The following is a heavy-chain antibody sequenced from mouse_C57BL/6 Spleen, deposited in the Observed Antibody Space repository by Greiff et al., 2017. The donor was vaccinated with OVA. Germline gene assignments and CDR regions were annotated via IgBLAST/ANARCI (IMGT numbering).Heavy chain of an antibody. CDR1: GYTFTSYG. J-gene: IGHJ3*01. Sequence: VQLQQSGAELARPGASVKLSCKASGYTFTSYGISWVKQRTGQGLEWIGEIYPSSGNTYYNEKFKGKATLTADKSSSTAYMELRSLTSEDSAVYFCARSLYDGSPSWFAYWGQGTLVTVSA. V-gene: IGHV1-81*01. D-gene: IGHD2-3*01. CDR3: ARSLYDGSPSWFAY. CDR2: IYPSSGNT.